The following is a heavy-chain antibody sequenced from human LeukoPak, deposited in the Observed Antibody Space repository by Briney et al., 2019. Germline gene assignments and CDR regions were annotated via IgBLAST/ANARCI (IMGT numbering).Heavy chain of an antibody. D-gene: IGHD3-10*01. CDR2: ISAHNGNT. CDR3: ARDCSTLMVRGVLDV. V-gene: IGHV1-18*01. Sequence: ASVTVSCMASGYTFSNYGISWVRQAPGQGLEWVGWISAHNGNTDYEQMFQGRLTMTTDTSTTTAYMELRGLRSDDTAMYYCARDCSTLMVRGVLDVWGQGTTVTVSS. CDR1: GYTFSNYG. J-gene: IGHJ6*02.